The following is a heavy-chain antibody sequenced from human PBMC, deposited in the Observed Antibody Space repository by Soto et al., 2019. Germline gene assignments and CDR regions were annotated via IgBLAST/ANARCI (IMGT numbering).Heavy chain of an antibody. CDR2: INEDGTRT. D-gene: IGHD4-4*01. Sequence: EVQLVESGGELVQPGGSLRLSSVSAEFTLSTYWMHWVRQAPGRGLVWVSRINEDGTRTVYADSVKGRFTISRDDATNTLYLQLNSLRAEDTAVYYCAREGSNLDAFDVWGQGTMVTVSS. V-gene: IGHV3-74*01. CDR3: AREGSNLDAFDV. J-gene: IGHJ3*01. CDR1: EFTLSTYW.